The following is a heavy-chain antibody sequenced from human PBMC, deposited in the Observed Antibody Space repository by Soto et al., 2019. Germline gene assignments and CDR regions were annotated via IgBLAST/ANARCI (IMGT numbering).Heavy chain of an antibody. CDR3: ARDTGGFGDNYYMDV. D-gene: IGHD3-10*01. CDR1: GYTFTGYY. CDR2: INPNSGGT. V-gene: IGHV1-2*04. Sequence: ASVKVSCKASGYTFTGYYMHWVRQAPGQGLEWMGWINPNSGGTNYAQKFQGWVTMTRDTSISTAYMELSRLRSDDTAVYYCARDTGGFGDNYYMDVWGKGTTVTVSS. J-gene: IGHJ6*03.